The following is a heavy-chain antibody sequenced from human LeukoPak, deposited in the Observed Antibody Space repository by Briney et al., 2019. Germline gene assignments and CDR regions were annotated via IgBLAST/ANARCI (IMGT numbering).Heavy chain of an antibody. CDR3: AGASGGNRPFDY. D-gene: IGHD1-14*01. CDR2: IGSANSYI. CDR1: GFTFSSYS. J-gene: IGHJ4*02. Sequence: GGSLTLSCAASGFTFSSYSMNWVRQAPGKGLEWVSSIGSANSYIYYADSLKGRFTISRDNAKNSLYLQMNSLRAEGTAVYYCAGASGGNRPFDYWGQGTLVTVSS. V-gene: IGHV3-21*01.